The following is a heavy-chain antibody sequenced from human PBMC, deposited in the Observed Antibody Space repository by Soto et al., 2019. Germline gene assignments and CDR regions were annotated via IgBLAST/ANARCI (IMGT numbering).Heavy chain of an antibody. D-gene: IGHD2-15*01. Sequence: ETLHLTCSFYGGSFSVYYWGWIRQPPGKGLEWIGEINHSGSTNYNPSLKSRVTISVDTSKNQFSLKLSSVTAADTAVYYCVRFRCSGGSCYSYYYYYMDVWGKGTTVTVSS. V-gene: IGHV4-34*01. CDR3: VRFRCSGGSCYSYYYYYMDV. CDR2: INHSGST. J-gene: IGHJ6*03. CDR1: GGSFSVYY.